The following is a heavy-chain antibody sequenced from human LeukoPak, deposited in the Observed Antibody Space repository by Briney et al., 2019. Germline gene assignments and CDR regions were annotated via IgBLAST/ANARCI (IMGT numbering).Heavy chain of an antibody. CDR3: ARPIKGMIVVATGAFDI. J-gene: IGHJ3*02. Sequence: SETLSLTCTVSGYSISSGYYWGWIRQPPGKGLEWIGSIYHSGSTYYNPSLKSRVTISVDTSKNQFSLKLSSVTAADTAVYYCARPIKGMIVVATGAFDIWGQGTMVTVSS. CDR2: IYHSGST. D-gene: IGHD3-22*01. CDR1: GYSISSGYY. V-gene: IGHV4-38-2*02.